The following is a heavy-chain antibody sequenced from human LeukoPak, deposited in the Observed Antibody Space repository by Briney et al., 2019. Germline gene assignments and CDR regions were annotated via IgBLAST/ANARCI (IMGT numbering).Heavy chain of an antibody. Sequence: SETLSLTCAVYGGSFSGYYWSWIRQPPGKGLEWIGEINHSGSTNYNPSLKSRVTISVDTSKNQFSLKLSFVTAADTAVYYCASRAGYDSSGYNTYYFDYWGQGTLVTVSS. V-gene: IGHV4-34*01. CDR1: GGSFSGYY. D-gene: IGHD3-22*01. J-gene: IGHJ4*02. CDR3: ASRAGYDSSGYNTYYFDY. CDR2: INHSGST.